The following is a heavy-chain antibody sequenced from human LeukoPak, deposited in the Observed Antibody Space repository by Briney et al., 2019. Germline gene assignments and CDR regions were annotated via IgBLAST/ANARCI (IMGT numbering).Heavy chain of an antibody. CDR3: ARDETTVTNYYYGMDV. CDR2: ISSSSSTI. V-gene: IGHV3-48*02. D-gene: IGHD4-17*01. CDR1: GFTFSSYS. J-gene: IGHJ6*02. Sequence: GGSLRLSCAASGFTFSSYSMNWVRQAPGKGLEWVSYISSSSSTIYYADSVKGRFTISRDNAKNSLYLQMNSLRDEDTAVYYCARDETTVTNYYYGMDVWGQGTTVTVSS.